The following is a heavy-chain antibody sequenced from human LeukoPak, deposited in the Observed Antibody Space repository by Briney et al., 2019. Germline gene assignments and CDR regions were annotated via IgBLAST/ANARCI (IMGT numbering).Heavy chain of an antibody. CDR1: GYTFTGYY. Sequence: ASVKASCKASGYTFTGYYMHWVRQAPGQGLEWMGWISPNSGDTNYAQKFQGRVTMTRDTSISAAYMELSRLRSDDTAVYYCARGDVYFDYWGQGTLVTVSS. CDR3: ARGDVYFDY. J-gene: IGHJ4*02. CDR2: ISPNSGDT. V-gene: IGHV1-2*02.